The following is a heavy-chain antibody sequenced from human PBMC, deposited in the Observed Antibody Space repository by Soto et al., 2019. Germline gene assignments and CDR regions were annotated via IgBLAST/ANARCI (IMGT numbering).Heavy chain of an antibody. Sequence: SETLSLTCAVYGGSFSGYYWNWIRQPPWKGLEWIGEINHSGSTNYNPSLKSRVTISVDTSKNQFSLKLSSVTAADTAVYYCAREGIVATIDYWGQGTLVTVSS. CDR2: INHSGST. J-gene: IGHJ4*02. D-gene: IGHD5-12*01. CDR1: GGSFSGYY. CDR3: AREGIVATIDY. V-gene: IGHV4-34*01.